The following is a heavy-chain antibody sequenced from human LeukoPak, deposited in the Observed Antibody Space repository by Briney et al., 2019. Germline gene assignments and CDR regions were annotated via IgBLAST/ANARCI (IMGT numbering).Heavy chain of an antibody. D-gene: IGHD3-22*01. CDR1: W. J-gene: IGHJ4*02. V-gene: IGHV5-51*01. Sequence: WWSWVRQPPGKGLEWMGIIYPGDSDTRYSPSFQGQVTISADKSISTAYLQWSSLKASDTAMYYCARGDYYDSSGYYSPQRTFDYWGQGALVTVSS. CDR3: ARGDYYDSSGYYSPQRTFDY. CDR2: IYPGDSDT.